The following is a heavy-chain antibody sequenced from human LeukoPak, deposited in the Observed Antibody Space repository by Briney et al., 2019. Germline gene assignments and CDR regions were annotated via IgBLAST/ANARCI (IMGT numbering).Heavy chain of an antibody. V-gene: IGHV3-33*01. Sequence: GRSLRLSCAASGFTFSSYGMHWVRQAPGKGLEWVAVIWYDGSNKYYADSVEGRFTISRDNSKNTLYLQMNSLRAEDTAVYYCARDGHDYGDSPYYFDYWGQGTLVTVSS. D-gene: IGHD4-17*01. CDR3: ARDGHDYGDSPYYFDY. J-gene: IGHJ4*02. CDR1: GFTFSSYG. CDR2: IWYDGSNK.